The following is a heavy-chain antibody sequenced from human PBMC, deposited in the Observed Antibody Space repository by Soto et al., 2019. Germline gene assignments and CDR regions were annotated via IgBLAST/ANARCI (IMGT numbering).Heavy chain of an antibody. CDR3: AKDHILRIVPAHNWFDP. D-gene: IGHD2-2*01. Sequence: GGSLRLSCAASGFTFSSYGMHWVRQAPGKGLEWVAVISYDGSNKYYADSVKGRFTISRDNSKNTLYLQMNSLRAEDTAVYYCAKDHILRIVPAHNWFDPWGQGTLVTVYS. V-gene: IGHV3-30*18. CDR1: GFTFSSYG. CDR2: ISYDGSNK. J-gene: IGHJ5*02.